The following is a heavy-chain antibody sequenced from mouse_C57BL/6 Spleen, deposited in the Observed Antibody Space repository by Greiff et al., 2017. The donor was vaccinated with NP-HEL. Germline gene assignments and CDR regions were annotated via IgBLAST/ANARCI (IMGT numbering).Heavy chain of an antibody. Sequence: VQLQQSGPELVKPGASVKISCKASGYTFTDYYMNWVKQSHGKSLEWIGDINPNNGGTSYNQKFKGKATLTVDKSSSTAYMELRSLTSEDSAVYYCASGPDYWGQGTTLTVSS. J-gene: IGHJ2*01. CDR2: INPNNGGT. V-gene: IGHV1-26*01. CDR3: ASGPDY. CDR1: GYTFTDYY.